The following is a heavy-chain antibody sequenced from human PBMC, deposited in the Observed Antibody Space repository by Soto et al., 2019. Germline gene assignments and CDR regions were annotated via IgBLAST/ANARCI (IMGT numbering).Heavy chain of an antibody. V-gene: IGHV5-51*01. CDR2: IYPGDSDT. CDR3: ARSIPAVNYYYYYMDV. CDR1: GYSFTSYC. D-gene: IGHD4-17*01. Sequence: PGESLKISCKGSGYSFTSYCIGWVRQMPGKGLEWMGIIYPGDSDTGYSPSFQGQVTISADKSISTAYLQWSSLKASDTAMYYCARSIPAVNYYYYYMDVWGKGTTVTVSS. J-gene: IGHJ6*03.